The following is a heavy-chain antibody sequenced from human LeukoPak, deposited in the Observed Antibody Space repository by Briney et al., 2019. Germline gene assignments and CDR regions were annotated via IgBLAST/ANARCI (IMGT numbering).Heavy chain of an antibody. CDR1: GGTFSSYA. D-gene: IGHD3-10*01. V-gene: IGHV1-69*13. CDR3: ASGVITMVRGVILRYFDY. CDR2: IIPIFGTA. Sequence: ASVKVSCKASGGTFSSYAISWVRQAPGQGLEWMGGIIPIFGTANYAQKFQGRVTITADESTSTAYMELSSLRSEDTAVYYCASGVITMVRGVILRYFDYWGQGTLVTVSS. J-gene: IGHJ4*02.